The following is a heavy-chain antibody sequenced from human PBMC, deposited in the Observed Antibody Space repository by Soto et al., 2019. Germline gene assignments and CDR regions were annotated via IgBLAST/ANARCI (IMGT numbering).Heavy chain of an antibody. CDR1: GFTFSGSA. J-gene: IGHJ6*02. V-gene: IGHV3-73*01. Sequence: ETLRLSCAASGFTFSGSAMHWVRQASGKGLEWVGRIRSKANSYATAYAASVKGRFTISRDDSKNTAYLQMNSLKTEDTAVYYCTRKRVVNLYGYYGMDVWGQGTTVTVSS. D-gene: IGHD3-3*01. CDR2: IRSKANSYAT. CDR3: TRKRVVNLYGYYGMDV.